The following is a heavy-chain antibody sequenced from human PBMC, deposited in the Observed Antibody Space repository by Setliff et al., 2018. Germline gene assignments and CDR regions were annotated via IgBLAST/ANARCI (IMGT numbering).Heavy chain of an antibody. J-gene: IGHJ6*03. D-gene: IGHD6-13*01. CDR3: ARQPYSTTYYYYYYYMDV. CDR2: IFYTGST. Sequence: ETLSLTCTVSNGSISSGNYFWGWIRQPPGKGLEWMGSIFYTGSTYYSPSLKSRVTMSIDTSKNQFSLNLNSVTAADTAVYYCARQPYSTTYYYYYYYMDVWGKGTTVTSP. V-gene: IGHV4-39*01. CDR1: NGSISSGNYF.